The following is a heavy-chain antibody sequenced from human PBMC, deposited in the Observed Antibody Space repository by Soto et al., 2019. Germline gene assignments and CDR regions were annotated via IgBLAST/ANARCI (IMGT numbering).Heavy chain of an antibody. CDR1: GGSISSSSYY. Sequence: SETLSLTCTVSGGSISSSSYYWGWIRQPPGKGLEWIGSIYYSGSTYYNPSLKSRVTISVDTSKNQFSLKLSSVTAADTAVYYCARALILTGYYIHDAFDIWGQGTMVT. D-gene: IGHD3-9*01. CDR2: IYYSGST. J-gene: IGHJ3*02. V-gene: IGHV4-39*01. CDR3: ARALILTGYYIHDAFDI.